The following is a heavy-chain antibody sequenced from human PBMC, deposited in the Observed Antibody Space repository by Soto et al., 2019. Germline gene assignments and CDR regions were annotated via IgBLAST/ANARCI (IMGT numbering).Heavy chain of an antibody. Sequence: SVKVSCKASGGTFSSYAISWVRQAPGQGLEWMGGIIPIFGTANYAQKYQGRVTITADESTSTAYMELSSLRSEDTAVYYCARGHVAVAGTGPYYYYYGMDVWGQGTTVTVSS. V-gene: IGHV1-69*13. D-gene: IGHD6-19*01. CDR3: ARGHVAVAGTGPYYYYYGMDV. CDR1: GGTFSSYA. CDR2: IIPIFGTA. J-gene: IGHJ6*02.